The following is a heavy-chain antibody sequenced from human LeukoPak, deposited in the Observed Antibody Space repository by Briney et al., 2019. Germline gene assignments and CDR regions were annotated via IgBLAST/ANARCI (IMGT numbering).Heavy chain of an antibody. CDR3: AREAAAGPLNWFDP. J-gene: IGHJ5*02. CDR1: GGSFSGYY. CDR2: IYYSGST. Sequence: KPSETLSLTCAVYGGSFSGYYWSWIRQPPGKGLEWIGSIYYSGSTYYNPSLKSRVTISVDTSKNQFSLKLSSVAAADTAVYYCAREAAAGPLNWFDPWGQGTLVTVSS. V-gene: IGHV4-34*01. D-gene: IGHD6-13*01.